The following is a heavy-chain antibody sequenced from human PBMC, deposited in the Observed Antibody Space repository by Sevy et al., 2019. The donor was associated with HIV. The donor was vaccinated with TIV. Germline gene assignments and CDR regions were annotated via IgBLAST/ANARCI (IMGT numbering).Heavy chain of an antibody. CDR1: GYTFTSYA. Sequence: ASVKVSCKASGYTFTSYAMNWVRQAPGQGLEWMGWINTNTGNPTYAQGFTGRFVFSLDTSVSTAYLQISSLKAEDTAVYYCASRSYYDFWSGYYHDYWGQGTLVTVSS. V-gene: IGHV7-4-1*02. J-gene: IGHJ4*02. CDR2: INTNTGNP. D-gene: IGHD3-3*01. CDR3: ASRSYYDFWSGYYHDY.